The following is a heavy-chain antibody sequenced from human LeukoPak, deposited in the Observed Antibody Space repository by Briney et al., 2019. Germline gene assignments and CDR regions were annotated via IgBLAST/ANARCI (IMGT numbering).Heavy chain of an antibody. CDR3: ARLQLSTVVHYWYFDL. CDR1: GGSISSSSYY. J-gene: IGHJ2*01. D-gene: IGHD4-23*01. Sequence: SETLSLTCTVSGGSISSSSYYWGWIRQPPGKGLEWIGSIYYSGSTYYNPSLKSRVTISVDTSKNQFSLKLSSVTAADTAVYYCARLQLSTVVHYWYFDLWGRGTLVTVSS. V-gene: IGHV4-39*01. CDR2: IYYSGST.